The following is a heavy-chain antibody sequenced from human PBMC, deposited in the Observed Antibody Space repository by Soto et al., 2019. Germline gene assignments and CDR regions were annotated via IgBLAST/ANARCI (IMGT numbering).Heavy chain of an antibody. CDR3: ARRLRVELDAPLHSYYYYAMDI. J-gene: IGHJ6*02. Sequence: PSETLSLTCTVAGGSINSGNYYWTWIRQHSGKGLEWIGHIHYTGSTYYNPSLKSRVIISLDTSKNQFTLKLSSVTAADTAVYYCARRLRVELDAPLHSYYYYAMDIWGQGTTVTVSS. CDR1: GGSINSGNYY. V-gene: IGHV4-31*03. D-gene: IGHD2-2*01. CDR2: IHYTGST.